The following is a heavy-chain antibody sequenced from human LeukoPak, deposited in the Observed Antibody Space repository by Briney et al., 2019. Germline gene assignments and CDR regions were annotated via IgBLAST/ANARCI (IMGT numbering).Heavy chain of an antibody. CDR2: ISSSGSTI. CDR3: ARNPLSYYYDSSGYYYLGYYYYGMDV. CDR1: GFTFSSYE. J-gene: IGHJ6*02. V-gene: IGHV3-48*03. Sequence: GGSLRLSCAASGFTFSSYEMNWVRQAPGKGLEWVSYISSSGSTIYYADSVKGRFTISRDNAKNSLYLQMSSLRAEDTAVYYCARNPLSYYYDSSGYYYLGYYYYGMDVWGQGTTVTVSS. D-gene: IGHD3-22*01.